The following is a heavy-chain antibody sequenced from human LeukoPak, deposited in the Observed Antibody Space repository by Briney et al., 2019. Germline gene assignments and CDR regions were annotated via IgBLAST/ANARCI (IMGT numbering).Heavy chain of an antibody. Sequence: GGSLRLSCTASGFTFDEFGMTWVRQVPGKGLECVSSINWNGETTAYAVSVEGRFTISRDNAKSSLYLQLNSLRVEDTAVYYCARGTVSGPGITGWGQGTLVTVSS. CDR3: ARGTVSGPGITG. D-gene: IGHD4-17*01. V-gene: IGHV3-20*04. CDR2: INWNGETT. CDR1: GFTFDEFG. J-gene: IGHJ4*02.